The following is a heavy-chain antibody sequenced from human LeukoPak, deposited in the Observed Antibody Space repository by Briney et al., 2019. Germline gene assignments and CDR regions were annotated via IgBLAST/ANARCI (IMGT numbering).Heavy chain of an antibody. Sequence: GGSLRLSCAASGFTFSDYYMSWIRQAPGKGLEWVSYISSSSSYTNYADSVKGRFTISRDNAKNSLYLQMNSLRAEDTAVYYCASLEDDGRVFDPWGQGTLVTVSS. V-gene: IGHV3-11*06. CDR2: ISSSSSYT. CDR3: ASLEDDGRVFDP. D-gene: IGHD3-3*01. J-gene: IGHJ5*02. CDR1: GFTFSDYY.